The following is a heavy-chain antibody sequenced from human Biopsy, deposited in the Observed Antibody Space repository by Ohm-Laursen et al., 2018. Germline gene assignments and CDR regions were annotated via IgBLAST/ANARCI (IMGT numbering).Heavy chain of an antibody. J-gene: IGHJ4*02. CDR3: ASLGRYCSGENCYGIDY. Sequence: SETLSLTCTVTVNSINKYYWSWLRQPAGKGLEYIGRILFSGDTNPDYNPPLKSRVTMSVDTSKNQFSLRLSSVTAADTAVYYCASLGRYCSGENCYGIDYWGQGTLVTVSS. CDR1: VNSINKYY. CDR2: ILFSGDT. D-gene: IGHD2-15*01. V-gene: IGHV4-4*07.